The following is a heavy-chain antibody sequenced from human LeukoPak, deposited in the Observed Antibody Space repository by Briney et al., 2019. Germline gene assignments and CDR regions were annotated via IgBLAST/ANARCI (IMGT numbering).Heavy chain of an antibody. CDR2: ISSTGAYI. D-gene: IGHD6-25*01. CDR1: GFAFNTYT. Sequence: PGGSLRLSCAASGFAFNTYTMNWVRQTPGKGLDWVSSISSTGAYIYHADSMDGRFTVSRDNARNLLYLHMNSLRAEDSAMYFCARVSSNPYSRGYYHFDYWGQGTLVTVSS. J-gene: IGHJ4*02. CDR3: ARVSSNPYSRGYYHFDY. V-gene: IGHV3-21*01.